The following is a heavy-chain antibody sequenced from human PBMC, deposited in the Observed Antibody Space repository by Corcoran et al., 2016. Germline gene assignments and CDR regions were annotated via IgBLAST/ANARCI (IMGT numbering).Heavy chain of an antibody. J-gene: IGHJ5*02. CDR3: ARGQQLPRGAWFDP. Sequence: QVQLQESGPGLVKPSETLSLTCTVSGDSISSYYWSWIRQPPGKGLEWIGYIYYSGSTNYNPSLKSRVTISVDTSKNQFSLKLSSVTAADTAVYYCARGQQLPRGAWFDPWGQGTLVTVSS. V-gene: IGHV4-59*01. CDR2: IYYSGST. CDR1: GDSISSYY. D-gene: IGHD6-13*01.